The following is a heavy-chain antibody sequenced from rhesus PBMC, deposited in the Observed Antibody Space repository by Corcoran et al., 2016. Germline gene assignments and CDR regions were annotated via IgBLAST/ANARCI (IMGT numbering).Heavy chain of an antibody. CDR2: ISGSGGRT. CDR1: GCSISSTY. D-gene: IGHD5-24*01. J-gene: IGHJ4*01. CDR3: ARDRGNSEIFDY. V-gene: IGHV4-173*01. Sequence: QVQLQESGPGLVKPSATLSLTCAVSGCSISSTYWSWIRQPPGKGLEWIGRISGSGGRTDYNPTLRSRVTISTDTSKNQFSLKLSAVTAADTAVYYGARDRGNSEIFDYWGQGVLVTVSS.